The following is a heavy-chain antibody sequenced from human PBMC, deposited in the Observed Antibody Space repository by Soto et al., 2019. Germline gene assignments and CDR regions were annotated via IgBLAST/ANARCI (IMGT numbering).Heavy chain of an antibody. Sequence: SETLFLTCTVSGGSISSYYWSWIRQPPGKGLEWIGYIYYSGSTNYNPSLKSRVTISVDTSKNQFSLKLSSVTAADTAVYYCARRIVATETFDDWGQGTLVTVSS. J-gene: IGHJ4*02. V-gene: IGHV4-59*08. D-gene: IGHD5-12*01. CDR3: ARRIVATETFDD. CDR1: GGSISSYY. CDR2: IYYSGST.